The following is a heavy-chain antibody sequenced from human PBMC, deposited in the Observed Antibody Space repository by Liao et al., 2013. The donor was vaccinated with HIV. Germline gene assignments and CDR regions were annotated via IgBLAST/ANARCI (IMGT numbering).Heavy chain of an antibody. CDR1: GGSISSYY. D-gene: IGHD2-15*01. V-gene: IGHV4-59*01. CDR3: ARSMLLRPNWFDP. CDR2: IYYSGST. J-gene: IGHJ5*02. Sequence: QVQLQESGPGLVKPSETLSLTCTVSGGSISSYYWSWIRQPPGKGLEWIAYIYYSGSTNYNPSLKSRVTISVDTSKNQFSLKLSSVTAADTAVYYCARSMLLRPNWFDPWGQGTLGHRLL.